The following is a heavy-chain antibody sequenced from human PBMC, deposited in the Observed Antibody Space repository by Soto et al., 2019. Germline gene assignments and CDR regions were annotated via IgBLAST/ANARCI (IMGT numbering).Heavy chain of an antibody. CDR2: INAYNGNT. Sequence: QVQLVQYGAEVKKPGASVKVSCRASCYTFTSCGITWVRQAHGQGLEWMGWINAYNGNTNYAQKLQGRVTMTTDTSTSTAYMELRSLRSDDTAVYYCARDRGSYALDYWGQGTLVTVSS. D-gene: IGHD1-26*01. J-gene: IGHJ4*02. CDR3: ARDRGSYALDY. CDR1: CYTFTSCG. V-gene: IGHV1-18*01.